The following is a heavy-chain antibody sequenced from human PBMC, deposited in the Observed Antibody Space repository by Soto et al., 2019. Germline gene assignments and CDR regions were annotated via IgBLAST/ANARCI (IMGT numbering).Heavy chain of an antibody. D-gene: IGHD3-10*01. CDR1: YYIFTNDG. V-gene: IGHV1-18*01. CDR2: ISAYNGNT. CDR3: ARGGTMVRGPSHYYYGMDV. Sequence: ASVKVSCKASYYIFTNDGSIWVRPAPGQGLEWMGWISAYNGNTDYAQKFQGRVTITADDSTSTAYMELSSLRSEDTAVYYCARGGTMVRGPSHYYYGMDVWGQGTTVTVSS. J-gene: IGHJ6*02.